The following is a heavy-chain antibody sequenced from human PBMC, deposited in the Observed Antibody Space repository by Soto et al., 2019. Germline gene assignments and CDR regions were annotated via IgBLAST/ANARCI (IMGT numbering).Heavy chain of an antibody. Sequence: VASVKVSCKAAGGTFSSYGISWVRQAPGQGLEWMGGIIPTFGTATHTQNFQGRLTITADAPTSTAYMELRSLRSADTAVYFCARTVGVTTLSDLDFWGQGTLVTVSS. V-gene: IGHV1-69*13. CDR3: ARTVGVTTLSDLDF. J-gene: IGHJ4*02. CDR2: IIPTFGTA. CDR1: GGTFSSYG. D-gene: IGHD1-26*01.